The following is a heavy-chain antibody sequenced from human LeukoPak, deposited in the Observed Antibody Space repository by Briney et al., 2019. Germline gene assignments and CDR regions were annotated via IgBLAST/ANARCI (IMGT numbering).Heavy chain of an antibody. D-gene: IGHD3-22*01. CDR3: ARADSGGDSSGYNWFDP. J-gene: IGHJ5*02. V-gene: IGHV1-18*01. CDR1: GGTFSSYA. Sequence: ASVKVSCKASGGTFSSYAISWVRQAPGQGLEWMGWISAYNGNTNYAQKLQGRVTMTTDTSTSTAYMELRSLRSDDTAVYYCARADSGGDSSGYNWFDPWGQGTLVTVSS. CDR2: ISAYNGNT.